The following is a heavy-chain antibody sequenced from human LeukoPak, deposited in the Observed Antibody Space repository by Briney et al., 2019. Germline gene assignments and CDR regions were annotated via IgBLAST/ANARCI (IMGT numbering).Heavy chain of an antibody. V-gene: IGHV6-1*01. CDR1: GDSVSNNSAA. D-gene: IGHD3-10*01. CDR2: TYYRSRWYS. Sequence: SQTLSLTCAISGDSVSNNSAAWNWIRQSPSRGLEWLGRTYYRSRWYSDSAASVKSRISINPDTSKNQFSLQLNSVTPEDTAVYCCVRGLGLVRDCEFYYYGIVVRGHGTTVTVPS. J-gene: IGHJ6*01. CDR3: VRGLGLVRDCEFYYYGIVV.